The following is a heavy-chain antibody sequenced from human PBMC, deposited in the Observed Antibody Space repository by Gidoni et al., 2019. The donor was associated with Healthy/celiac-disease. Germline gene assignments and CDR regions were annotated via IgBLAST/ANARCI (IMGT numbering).Heavy chain of an antibody. CDR3: AHSGSGRLRWSIAAAGTWNYYYYMDV. Sequence: QITLRESGTTLVKPTQTLTLTGTFSGFSLSTSGVGGGWIRQPTGKAMEWLALIYWDDDKRYSPSLKSRLTITKDTSKYQVVLTMTNMDRVDTATYYSAHSGSGRLRWSIAAAGTWNYYYYMDVWGKGTTVTVSS. CDR2: IYWDDDK. J-gene: IGHJ6*03. V-gene: IGHV2-5*02. CDR1: GFSLSTSGVG. D-gene: IGHD6-13*01.